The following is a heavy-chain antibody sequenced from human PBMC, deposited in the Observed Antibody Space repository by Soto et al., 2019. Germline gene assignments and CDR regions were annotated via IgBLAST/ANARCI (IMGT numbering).Heavy chain of an antibody. CDR1: GFTFSSYE. CDR3: ARDLLHYDFWSGYSAYFYYGMDV. Sequence: PGGSLRLFCAASGFTFSSYEMNWVRQAPGQGLEWVSYISDSGGTVYYADSVKGRFTVSRDNAQNSVYLQMNSLRTEDTAVYYCARDLLHYDFWSGYSAYFYYGMDVWGPGTTVTVSS. V-gene: IGHV3-48*03. J-gene: IGHJ6*02. D-gene: IGHD3-3*01. CDR2: ISDSGGTV.